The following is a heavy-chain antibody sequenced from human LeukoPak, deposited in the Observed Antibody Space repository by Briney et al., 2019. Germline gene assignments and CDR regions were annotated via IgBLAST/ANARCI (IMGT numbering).Heavy chain of an antibody. CDR3: ARDVFTTYDTGGGYFDY. CDR2: IWYDGSNK. D-gene: IGHD3-22*01. Sequence: SGGSLRISCVVSGFTFSSYGMHWVGQAPGKGLEWVALIWYDGSNKYYADSVKGRFTISRDNSKNTLYLQMNSLRSDDTAVYYCARDVFTTYDTGGGYFDYWGQGTLVTVSS. CDR1: GFTFSSYG. J-gene: IGHJ4*02. V-gene: IGHV3-33*01.